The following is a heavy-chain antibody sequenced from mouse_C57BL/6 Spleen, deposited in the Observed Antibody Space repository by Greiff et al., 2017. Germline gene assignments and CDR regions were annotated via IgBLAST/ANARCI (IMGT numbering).Heavy chain of an antibody. Sequence: VQLQPSGAELVKPGASVQMSCKASGYTFTSYWITWVKQRPGQGLEWIGDIYPGSGSTNYNEKFKSKATLTVDTSSSTAYMQLSSLTSEDSAVYYCARCDDGGFAYWGQGTLVTVSA. J-gene: IGHJ3*01. CDR3: ARCDDGGFAY. CDR1: GYTFTSYW. CDR2: IYPGSGST. D-gene: IGHD2-3*01. V-gene: IGHV1-55*01.